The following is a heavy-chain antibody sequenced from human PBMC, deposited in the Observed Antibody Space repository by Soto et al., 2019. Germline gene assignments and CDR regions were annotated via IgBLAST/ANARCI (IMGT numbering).Heavy chain of an antibody. CDR2: ISYEGSHT. V-gene: IGHV3-30*18. CDR1: GFIFSSYG. D-gene: IGHD2-15*01. J-gene: IGHJ4*01. CDR3: AKEVHCGGGSCSWSEGFDY. Sequence: QVQLVESWGGVVQPGRSLRLSCAASGFIFSSYGMHWVRQAPGKGLEWVAVISYEGSHTYYADSVKGRFTITRDNSKNTVYLQMNSLTPEDTAVYYCAKEVHCGGGSCSWSEGFDYWGHRTLLTVSS.